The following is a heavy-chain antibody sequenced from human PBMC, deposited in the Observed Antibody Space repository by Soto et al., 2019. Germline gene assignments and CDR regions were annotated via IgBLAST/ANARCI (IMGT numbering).Heavy chain of an antibody. Sequence: SGPTLVNSTETLTLTCTVSGFSLTTGKMGVSWIRQPPGKALEWLAHIFSDNERSYSTSLQGRLTISKGTSGSQVVLSTTNVDPVDTATYYCARMNVDSYQFYYAMDVWGQGTTVTVSS. V-gene: IGHV2-26*01. J-gene: IGHJ6*02. D-gene: IGHD4-17*01. CDR1: GFSLTTGKMG. CDR2: IFSDNER. CDR3: ARMNVDSYQFYYAMDV.